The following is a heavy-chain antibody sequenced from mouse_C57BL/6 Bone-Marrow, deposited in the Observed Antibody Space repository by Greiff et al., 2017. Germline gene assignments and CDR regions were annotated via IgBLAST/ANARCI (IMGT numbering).Heavy chain of an antibody. Sequence: EVQLQQSGAELVRPGASVTLSCTASGFNIKDDYMHWVKQRPEQGLEWIGWIDPENGDTDYASKFQGKATITADTSSNTAYLQLSSLTSEDTAVYYCTTRYYYGTDYFDYWGKGTTLTVSS. D-gene: IGHD1-1*01. V-gene: IGHV14-4*01. CDR3: TTRYYYGTDYFDY. CDR1: GFNIKDDY. CDR2: IDPENGDT. J-gene: IGHJ2*01.